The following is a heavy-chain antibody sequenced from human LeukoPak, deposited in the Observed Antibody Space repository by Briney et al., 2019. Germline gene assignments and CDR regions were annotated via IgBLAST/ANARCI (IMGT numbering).Heavy chain of an antibody. J-gene: IGHJ6*02. CDR1: GFTFSNYG. V-gene: IGHV3-30*03. Sequence: GRSLRLSCAASGFTFSNYGMHWVRQAPGKGLEWVALISFDESSEYYADSVKGRFTISRDNSKNTLYLQMNSLRAEDTAVYYCARESGNGYSSGWYPYYYYGMDVWGQGTTVTVSS. CDR3: ARESGNGYSSGWYPYYYYGMDV. CDR2: ISFDESSE. D-gene: IGHD6-19*01.